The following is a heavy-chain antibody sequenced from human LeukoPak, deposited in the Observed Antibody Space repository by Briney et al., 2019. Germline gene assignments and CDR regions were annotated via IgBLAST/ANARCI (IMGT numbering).Heavy chain of an antibody. V-gene: IGHV3-15*01. CDR1: GFTFSNAW. D-gene: IGHD6-19*01. CDR2: IKSKTDGGTT. Sequence: GGSLRLSCAASGFTFSNAWMSWVRQAPGKGLEWVGRIKSKTDGGTTDYAAPVKGRFTISRDDSKNTLYLQINSLKTEDTAVYYCAKSRGVAGFDYWGQGTLVTVSS. J-gene: IGHJ4*02. CDR3: AKSRGVAGFDY.